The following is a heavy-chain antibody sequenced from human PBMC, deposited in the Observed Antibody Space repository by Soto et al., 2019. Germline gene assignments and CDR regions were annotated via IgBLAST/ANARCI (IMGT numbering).Heavy chain of an antibody. CDR2: ISWDSTSI. Sequence: LRLSCAASGFTFDDYAMHWVRQAPGKGPEWVSGISWDSTSIGYADSVKGRSTISRDNAKKSLYLQMNSLRAEDTAVYFCAKDFTTMVRLCDYWGQGTLVTVSS. CDR3: AKDFTTMVRLCDY. V-gene: IGHV3-9*01. J-gene: IGHJ4*02. CDR1: GFTFDDYA. D-gene: IGHD5-18*01.